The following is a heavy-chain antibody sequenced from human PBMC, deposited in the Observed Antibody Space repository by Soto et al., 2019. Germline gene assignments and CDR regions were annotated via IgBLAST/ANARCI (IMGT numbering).Heavy chain of an antibody. CDR2: IYASGNT. D-gene: IGHD4-17*01. CDR3: ARGGRTRATVTTDAFDV. Sequence: QVQLQSSGPGLVKPAETLSLTCTVSGGSISGYYWSWIRQPSGKRLEWIGRIYASGNTNKNPSLKSRVTMSVDTSKNRFSLRLNSVTGAETAVYYCARGGRTRATVTTDAFDVWGQGTKVTVSS. CDR1: GGSISGYY. J-gene: IGHJ3*01. V-gene: IGHV4-4*07.